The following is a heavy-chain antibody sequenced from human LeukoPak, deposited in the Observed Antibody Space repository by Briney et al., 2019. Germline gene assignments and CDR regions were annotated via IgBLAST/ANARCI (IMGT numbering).Heavy chain of an antibody. V-gene: IGHV1-2*02. D-gene: IGHD2-8*01. CDR2: IDPNNGDT. CDR1: AYTFTGYY. J-gene: IGHJ3*02. Sequence: ASVKVSCKASAYTFTGYYLQWVRQAPGQGPEWMGWIDPNNGDTEYAQKFQGRVTMTRVRSISTAYMELSRLTSDDTAVYYCARRSRNGLDAFDIWGQGTMVTVSS. CDR3: ARRSRNGLDAFDI.